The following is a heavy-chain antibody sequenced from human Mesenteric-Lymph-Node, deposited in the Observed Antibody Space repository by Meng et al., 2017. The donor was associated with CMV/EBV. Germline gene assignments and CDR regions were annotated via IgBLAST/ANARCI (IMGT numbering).Heavy chain of an antibody. CDR2: IKADGSEK. V-gene: IGHV3-7*04. CDR3: ARGPGAYGGD. Sequence: GGSLRLSCAASGFTVSTYWMSWVRQAPGKGLEWVANIKADGSEKSYVDSVEGRFTISRDNAKNSLYLQMNSLRAEDAAVYYCARGPGAYGGDWGRGTLVTVSS. D-gene: IGHD4-23*01. J-gene: IGHJ4*01. CDR1: GFTVSTYW.